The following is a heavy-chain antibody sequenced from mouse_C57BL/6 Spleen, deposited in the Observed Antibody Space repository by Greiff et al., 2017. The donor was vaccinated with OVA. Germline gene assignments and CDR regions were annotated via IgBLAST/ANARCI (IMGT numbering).Heavy chain of an antibody. CDR2: ISDGGSYT. CDR3: ARERNGNYID. Sequence: EVMLVESGGGLVKPGGSLKLSCAASGFTFSSYAMSWVRQTPEKRLAWVATISDGGSYTYYPDNVKGRFTISRDNAKNNLYLQMSHLKSEDTAMDYCARERNGNYIDWGQGTTLTVSS. CDR1: GFTFSSYA. V-gene: IGHV5-4*01. J-gene: IGHJ2*01. D-gene: IGHD2-1*01.